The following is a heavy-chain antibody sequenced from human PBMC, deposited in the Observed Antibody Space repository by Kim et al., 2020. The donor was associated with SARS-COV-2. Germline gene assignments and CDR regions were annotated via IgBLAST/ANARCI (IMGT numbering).Heavy chain of an antibody. CDR1: GYSFTSYW. J-gene: IGHJ5*02. D-gene: IGHD5-18*01. CDR2: IYPGDSDT. Sequence: GESLKISCKGSGYSFTSYWIAWVRQMPGKGLEWMGIIYPGDSDTRYSPSFLGQVTISADKSSSTAYLQWSSLKASDTAMYYCARRHGYSYGLGWFDPWGQGTLVTVSS. CDR3: ARRHGYSYGLGWFDP. V-gene: IGHV5-51*01.